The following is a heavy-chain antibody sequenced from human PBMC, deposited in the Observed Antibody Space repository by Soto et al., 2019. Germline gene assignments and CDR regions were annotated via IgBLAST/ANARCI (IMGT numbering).Heavy chain of an antibody. CDR3: ARSAGNAARFSEY. CDR2: IYPGDSDT. D-gene: IGHD6-13*01. CDR1: GYSFTSYW. J-gene: IGHJ4*02. V-gene: IGHV5-51*01. Sequence: PGESLKISCNGSGYSFTSYWIGWVRQMPGEGLEWLGGIYPGDSDTRYSPSFQGQVTIFVDKSISTAYLQWSSLRASDSAMYYCARSAGNAARFSEYWGQGTLVTVSS.